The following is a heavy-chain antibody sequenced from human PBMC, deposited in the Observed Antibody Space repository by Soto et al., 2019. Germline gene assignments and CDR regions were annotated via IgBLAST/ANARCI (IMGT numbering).Heavy chain of an antibody. CDR2: INPNSGGT. CDR1: GYTFTGYY. CDR3: AVETIFGVVKGHGMDV. J-gene: IGHJ6*02. D-gene: IGHD3-3*01. V-gene: IGHV1-2*04. Sequence: QVQLVQSGAEVKKPGASVKVSCKASGYTFTGYYMHWVRQAPGQGLEWMGWINPNSGGTNYAQKFQGWVNMTRDTSISTAYMELSRLRSDDTAVYYCAVETIFGVVKGHGMDVWGQGTTVTVSS.